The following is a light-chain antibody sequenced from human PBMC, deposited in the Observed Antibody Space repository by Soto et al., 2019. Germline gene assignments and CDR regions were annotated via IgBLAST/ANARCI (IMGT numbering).Light chain of an antibody. J-gene: IGLJ1*01. V-gene: IGLV2-23*01. CDR2: EAS. CDR1: SSDVGSHKL. Sequence: QSALTQPASVSGSPGQSITISCAGTSSDVGSHKLVSWYQQYPGKAPKLIIFEASKRPSGVSSRFSGSKSGSTASLTISGLQAEDEAGYYCCSNAGGSTYVFGTGTKLTFL. CDR3: CSNAGGSTYV.